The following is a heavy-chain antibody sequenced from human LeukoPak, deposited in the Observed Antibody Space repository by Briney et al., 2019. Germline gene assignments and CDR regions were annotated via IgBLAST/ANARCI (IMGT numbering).Heavy chain of an antibody. CDR3: ARRRSYGGHSYWFGP. D-gene: IGHD4-23*01. V-gene: IGHV4-34*01. J-gene: IGHJ5*02. Sequence: PSETLSLTCAVYGGSFSGYYWSWIRQPPGKGLEWIGEINHSGSTNYNPSLKSRVTISVDTSKNQFSLKLSSVTAADTAVYYCARRRSYGGHSYWFGPWGQGTLVTVSS. CDR2: INHSGST. CDR1: GGSFSGYY.